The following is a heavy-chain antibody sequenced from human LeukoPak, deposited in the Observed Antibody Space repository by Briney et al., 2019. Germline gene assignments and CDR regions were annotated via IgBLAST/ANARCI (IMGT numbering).Heavy chain of an antibody. CDR2: IWYDGSNK. CDR1: GFTFSSYG. J-gene: IGHJ3*02. V-gene: IGHV3-33*06. Sequence: GGSLRLSCPASGFTFSSYGMHWVRQAPGKGLEWVAVIWYDGSNKYYADSVKGRFTISRDNSKNTLYLQMNSLRAEDTAVYYCAKDPGAFDIWGQGTMVTVSS. CDR3: AKDPGAFDI.